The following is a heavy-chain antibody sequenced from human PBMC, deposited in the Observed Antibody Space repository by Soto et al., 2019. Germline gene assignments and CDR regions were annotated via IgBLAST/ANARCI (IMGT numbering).Heavy chain of an antibody. CDR2: INHRGSA. V-gene: IGHV4-4*02. J-gene: IGHJ4*02. Sequence: PSETLSLTCAVSGASVSSTYWLSWVRQPPGKGPEGIGEINHRGSANYNPSLKSRVTISVDISKSQFSLRLTSVTAADTAVYYCARYNAASGTYYFDFWGLGTLVTVSS. CDR1: GASVSSTYW. CDR3: ARYNAASGTYYFDF. D-gene: IGHD6-13*01.